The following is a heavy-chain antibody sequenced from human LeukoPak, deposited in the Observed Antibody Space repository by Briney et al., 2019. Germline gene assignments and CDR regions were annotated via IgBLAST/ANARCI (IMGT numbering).Heavy chain of an antibody. D-gene: IGHD3-22*01. CDR1: GFTFSTSW. J-gene: IGHJ4*02. CDR2: INTDGNTR. CDR3: VRDMGYYDNV. V-gene: IGHV3-74*01. Sequence: PGGSLRLSCATSGFTFSTSWMHWVRQAPGKGLVWVSRINTDGNTRDYADSVKGRFTISRDNAKNTLYLQMNSLRADDTAVYYCVRDMGYYDNVWGQGTLVTVSS.